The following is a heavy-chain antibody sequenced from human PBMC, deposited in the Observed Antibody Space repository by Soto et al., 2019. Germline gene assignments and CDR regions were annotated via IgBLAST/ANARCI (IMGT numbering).Heavy chain of an antibody. V-gene: IGHV3-30-3*01. J-gene: IGHJ5*02. Sequence: LRLSCAASGFTFSNYALAWVRQAPGKGLEWVAVISYDGSNKYYADSVKGRFTISRDNSKNTLYLQMNSLRAEDTAVYYCASDVSLSSALYRSGWYGWFDPWGQGTLVTVSS. CDR1: GFTFSNYA. CDR2: ISYDGSNK. CDR3: ASDVSLSSALYRSGWYGWFDP. D-gene: IGHD6-19*01.